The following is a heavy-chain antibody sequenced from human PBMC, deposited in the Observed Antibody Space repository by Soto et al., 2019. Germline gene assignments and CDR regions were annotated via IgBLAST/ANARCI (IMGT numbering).Heavy chain of an antibody. J-gene: IGHJ6*02. Sequence: ASVKVSCKAPGYTFTSYGISWVRQAPGQGLEWMGWISAYNGNTNYAQKLQGRVTMTTDTSTSTAYMELRSLRSDDTAVYYCARGDYYDLWKGAYYYYGMYGWGQGTTVTVS. V-gene: IGHV1-18*01. CDR2: ISAYNGNT. CDR1: GYTFTSYG. D-gene: IGHD3-3*01. CDR3: ARGDYYDLWKGAYYYYGMYG.